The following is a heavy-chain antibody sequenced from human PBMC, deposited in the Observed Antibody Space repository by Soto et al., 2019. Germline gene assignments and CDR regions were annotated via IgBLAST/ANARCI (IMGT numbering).Heavy chain of an antibody. V-gene: IGHV3-66*01. CDR2: IYSGGST. CDR3: ASLGQYGGYDLGYFDY. CDR1: GFTVSSNY. D-gene: IGHD5-12*01. Sequence: GGSLRLSCAASGFTVSSNYMSWVRQAPGKGLEWVSVIYSGGSTYYADSVKGRFTISRDNSKNTLYLQMNSLRAEDTAVYYCASLGQYGGYDLGYFDYWGQGTLVTVSS. J-gene: IGHJ4*02.